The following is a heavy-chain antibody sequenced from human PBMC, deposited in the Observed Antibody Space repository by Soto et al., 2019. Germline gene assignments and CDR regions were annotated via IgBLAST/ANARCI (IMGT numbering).Heavy chain of an antibody. CDR3: ARDIVVVVAATRTNWFDP. CDR1: GYTFTSYA. CDR2: INAGNGNT. D-gene: IGHD2-15*01. Sequence: ASVKVSCKASGYTFTSYAMHWVCQAPGQRLEWMGWINAGNGNTKYSQKFQGRVTITRDTSASTAYMELSSLRSEDTAVYYCARDIVVVVAATRTNWFDPWGQGTLVTVSS. J-gene: IGHJ5*02. V-gene: IGHV1-3*01.